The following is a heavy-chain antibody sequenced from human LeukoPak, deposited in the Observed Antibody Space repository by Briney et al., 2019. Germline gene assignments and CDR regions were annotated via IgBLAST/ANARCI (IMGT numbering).Heavy chain of an antibody. CDR2: MTSTSTI. CDR1: GFTFDDYA. V-gene: IGHV3-69-1*01. Sequence: GGSLRLSCAASGFTFDDYAMHWVRHAPGKGLEWVATMTSTSTIYYADSVKGRFTISRDNAKNSVYLQMNSLRDEDTAVYYCARVMGHGGFDIWGQGTMVTVS. CDR3: ARVMGHGGFDI. J-gene: IGHJ3*02. D-gene: IGHD1-26*01.